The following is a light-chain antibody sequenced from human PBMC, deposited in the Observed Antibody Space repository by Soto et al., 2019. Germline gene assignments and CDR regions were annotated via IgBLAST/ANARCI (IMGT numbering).Light chain of an antibody. V-gene: IGKV4-1*01. J-gene: IGKJ1*01. CDR3: HQFYAAPWM. CDR1: QSVLYSSNNYNF. CDR2: WAS. Sequence: DIEMTQSPDSLAVSLGERANISCKSSQSVLYSSNNYNFFGWYQQKPGQPTRLLIYWASTRSSGDPYRFSRSGYGTDFTPTIKTLRVADVAVYFCHQFYAAPWMFGQGTKV.